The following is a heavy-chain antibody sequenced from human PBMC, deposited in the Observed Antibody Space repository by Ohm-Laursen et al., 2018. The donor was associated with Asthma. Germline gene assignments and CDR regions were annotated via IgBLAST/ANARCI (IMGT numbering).Heavy chain of an antibody. CDR1: GGSFSGYY. D-gene: IGHD3-10*01. CDR3: ARFPLWFGGYGMDV. J-gene: IGHJ6*02. Sequence: SDTLSLTWAVYGGSFSGYYWSWIRQPPGKGLEWIGEINHSGSTNYNPSLKSRVTISVDTSKNQFSLKLSSVTAADTAVYYCARFPLWFGGYGMDVWGQGTTVTVSS. V-gene: IGHV4-34*01. CDR2: INHSGST.